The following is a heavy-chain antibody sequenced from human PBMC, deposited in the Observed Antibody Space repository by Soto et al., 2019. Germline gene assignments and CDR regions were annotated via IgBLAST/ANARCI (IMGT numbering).Heavy chain of an antibody. Sequence: SQSMSLTCTLSAGSLTRGTYYCGRLRENLGKGLEWIGSIYYSGSTYYNPSVKSRVTISIDTYKIQISLKLSSVTAADTAVYYCASLAYCGTDCYALDYWGQGSRVTVS. CDR1: AGSLTRGTYY. V-gene: IGHV4-39*01. CDR3: ASLAYCGTDCYALDY. J-gene: IGHJ4*02. D-gene: IGHD2-21*02. CDR2: IYYSGST.